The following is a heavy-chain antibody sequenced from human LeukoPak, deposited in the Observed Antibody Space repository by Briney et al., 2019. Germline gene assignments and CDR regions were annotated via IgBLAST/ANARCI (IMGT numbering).Heavy chain of an antibody. CDR2: MKGDGSHI. V-gene: IGHV3-7*01. D-gene: IGHD2-8*02. J-gene: IGHJ4*02. CDR1: GFTFGNFW. Sequence: GGSLRLSCAASGFTFGNFWMSWVRQAPGGGLQWVASMKGDGSHIYYVDSVKGRFIISRDNAKKSLFLQINSLRAEDTAVYYCARLFGGVTTYDYWGQGALVTVSS. CDR3: ARLFGGVTTYDY.